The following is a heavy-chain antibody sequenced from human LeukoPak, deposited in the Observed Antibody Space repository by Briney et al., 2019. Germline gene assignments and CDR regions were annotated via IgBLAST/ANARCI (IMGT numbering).Heavy chain of an antibody. J-gene: IGHJ4*02. V-gene: IGHV3-23*01. D-gene: IGHD3-22*01. Sequence: PGGSLRLSCAASGFTLSSYAMSWVRQAPGKGLEWVSLISGNAGSTYYADSVKGRFTISRDNAKNSLYLQMNSLRAEDTAVYYCAREYYYDSSGYGSFGYWGQGTLVTVSS. CDR1: GFTLSSYA. CDR3: AREYYYDSSGYGSFGY. CDR2: ISGNAGST.